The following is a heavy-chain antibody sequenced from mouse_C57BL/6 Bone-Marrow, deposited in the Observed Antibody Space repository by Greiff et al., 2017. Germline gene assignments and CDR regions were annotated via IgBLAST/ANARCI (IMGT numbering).Heavy chain of an antibody. J-gene: IGHJ4*01. V-gene: IGHV1-55*01. Sequence: QVQLQQPGAELVKPGASVKMSCKASGYTFTSYWITWVKQRPGQGLEWIGDIYPGSGSTNYNEKFKSKATLTVDTSSSTAYMQLSSLTSEDSAVYYCARIDGYFAYYAMDYWGQGTSATVSS. D-gene: IGHD2-3*01. CDR2: IYPGSGST. CDR1: GYTFTSYW. CDR3: ARIDGYFAYYAMDY.